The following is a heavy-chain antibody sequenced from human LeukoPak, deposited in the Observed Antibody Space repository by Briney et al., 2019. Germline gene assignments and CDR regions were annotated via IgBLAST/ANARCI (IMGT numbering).Heavy chain of an antibody. CDR3: AKDQGYIALNAFDI. CDR2: ISGSGGST. D-gene: IGHD3-16*02. V-gene: IGHV3-23*01. J-gene: IGHJ3*02. CDR1: GVACSGCA. Sequence: PGGGLRLSCAASGVACSGCAMSWVRRAPGKGLEWVSAISGSGGSTYYADSVKGRFTISRDNSKNTLYLQMNSLRAEDTAVYYCAKDQGYIALNAFDIWGQGTMVTVSS.